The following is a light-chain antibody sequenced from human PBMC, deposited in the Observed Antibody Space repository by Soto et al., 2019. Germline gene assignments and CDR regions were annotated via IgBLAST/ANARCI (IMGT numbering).Light chain of an antibody. Sequence: ESEMTQSPATLSVSLGERATLTCRASQSVGTNLAWFQQKPGQAPKLLIFGASTRASGVPARFSGSGSGTEFALTINSLQSEDFAVYFCQQYDNLPRTFGHGTKVDIK. J-gene: IGKJ3*01. CDR3: QQYDNLPRT. CDR2: GAS. V-gene: IGKV3-15*01. CDR1: QSVGTN.